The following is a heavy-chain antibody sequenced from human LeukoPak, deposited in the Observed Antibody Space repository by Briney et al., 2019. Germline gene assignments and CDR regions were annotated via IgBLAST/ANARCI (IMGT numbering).Heavy chain of an antibody. CDR1: GFTFSDYY. J-gene: IGHJ5*02. CDR3: ARDADVDSSGWFNGPSDP. CDR2: ISSSGSTI. Sequence: PGGSLRLSCAASGFTFSDYYMSWIRQAPGKGLEWVSYISSSGSTIYYADSVKGRFTISRDNAKNSLYLHMNSLRAEDTAVYYCARDADVDSSGWFNGPSDPWGQGTLVTVSS. V-gene: IGHV3-11*04. D-gene: IGHD6-19*01.